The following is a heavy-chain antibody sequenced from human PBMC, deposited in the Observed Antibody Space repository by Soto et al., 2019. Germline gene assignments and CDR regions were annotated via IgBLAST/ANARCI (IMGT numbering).Heavy chain of an antibody. CDR3: TRGTVVIDYYYGMEV. CDR2: IRSKAYGGTT. Sequence: GGSLRLSCTASGFTFGDYAMSWFRQAPGKGLEWVGFIRSKAYGGTTEYAASVKGRFTISRDDSKSIAYLQMNSLKTEDTAVYYCTRGTVVIDYYYGMEVWGQGTTVTVSS. D-gene: IGHD3-22*01. V-gene: IGHV3-49*03. J-gene: IGHJ6*02. CDR1: GFTFGDYA.